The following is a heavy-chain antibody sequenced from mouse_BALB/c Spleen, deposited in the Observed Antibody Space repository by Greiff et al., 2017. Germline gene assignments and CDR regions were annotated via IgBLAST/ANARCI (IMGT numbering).Heavy chain of an antibody. V-gene: IGHV1-4*02. CDR2: INPSSGYT. CDR3: AIYYGYDEGYYYAMDD. D-gene: IGHD2-2*01. Sequence: VQLQQSAAELARPGASVKMSCKASGYTFTSYTMHWVNQRPGQGLEWIGYINPSSGYTEYNQKFKDKTTLTADKSSSTAYMQLSSLTSEDSAVYYCAIYYGYDEGYYYAMDDWGQGTSVTVSS. J-gene: IGHJ4*01. CDR1: GYTFTSYT.